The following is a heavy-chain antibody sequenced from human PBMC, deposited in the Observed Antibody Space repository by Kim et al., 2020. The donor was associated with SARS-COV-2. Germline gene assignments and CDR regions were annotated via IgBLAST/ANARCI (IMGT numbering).Heavy chain of an antibody. V-gene: IGHV3-9*01. Sequence: SIGYADSVKGRFTISRDNAKNSLYLQMNSLRAEDTALYYCAKDTGYYFDYWGQGTLVTVSS. J-gene: IGHJ4*02. CDR2: SI. CDR3: AKDTGYYFDY.